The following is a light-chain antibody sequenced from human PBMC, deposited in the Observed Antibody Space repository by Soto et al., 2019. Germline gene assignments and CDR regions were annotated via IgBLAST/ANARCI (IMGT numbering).Light chain of an antibody. Sequence: DIQMTQSPSSLSASVGDRVTITCRASQSISSYLNWYQQKPGKAPNLLIYAASSLQSGVPSRFSGSGSGKDFTLTISSLQPEDFATYYCQQSCSTLWTFGQGTKVEIK. J-gene: IGKJ1*01. CDR1: QSISSY. CDR3: QQSCSTLWT. V-gene: IGKV1-39*01. CDR2: AAS.